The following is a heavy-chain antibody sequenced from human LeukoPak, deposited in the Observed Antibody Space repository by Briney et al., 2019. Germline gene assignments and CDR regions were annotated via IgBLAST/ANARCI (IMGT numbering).Heavy chain of an antibody. J-gene: IGHJ4*02. CDR1: GGSISSNY. Sequence: SETLSLTCTVSGGSISSNYWNWIRQPPGKGLEWIGYIYYSGSTNYNPSLKSRVTISVDTSKNQFSLRLRSVTAADTAVYYCASGSVVAAAGDYWGQGTLVTVSS. CDR2: IYYSGST. CDR3: ASGSVVAAAGDY. V-gene: IGHV4-59*01. D-gene: IGHD6-13*01.